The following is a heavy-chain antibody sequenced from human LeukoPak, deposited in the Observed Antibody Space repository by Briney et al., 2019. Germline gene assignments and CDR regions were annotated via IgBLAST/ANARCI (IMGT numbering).Heavy chain of an antibody. Sequence: SVTVSCKASGGTFSSYAISWVRQAPGQGLEWMGGIIPIFGTANYAQKFQGRVTITTDESTSTAYMELSSLRSEDTAVYYCARALIPYSSSAYYYYYMDVWGKGTTVTVSS. CDR2: IIPIFGTA. D-gene: IGHD6-13*01. V-gene: IGHV1-69*05. CDR1: GGTFSSYA. J-gene: IGHJ6*03. CDR3: ARALIPYSSSAYYYYYMDV.